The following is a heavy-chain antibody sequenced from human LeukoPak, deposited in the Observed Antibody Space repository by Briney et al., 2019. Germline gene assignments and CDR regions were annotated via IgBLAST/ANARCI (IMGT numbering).Heavy chain of an antibody. CDR2: IYHSGNT. J-gene: IGHJ5*02. D-gene: IGHD3-3*01. CDR1: GYSITSGYH. Sequence: SETLSLTCTVSGYSITSGYHWGWIRQPPGKGLEWIGSIYHSGNTYYKASLKRRVTISLDTSKNQFSLKLNSVTAADTAVYYCARDSEGYDFWSGRNWFDPWGQGTLVTVSS. CDR3: ARDSEGYDFWSGRNWFDP. V-gene: IGHV4-38-2*02.